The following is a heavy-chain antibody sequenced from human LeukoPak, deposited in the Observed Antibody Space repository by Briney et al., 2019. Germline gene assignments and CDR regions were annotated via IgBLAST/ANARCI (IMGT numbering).Heavy chain of an antibody. CDR1: GGSISSSLYY. J-gene: IGHJ4*02. D-gene: IGHD6-19*01. V-gene: IGHV4-39*01. CDR2: FYYSGST. Sequence: RASETLSLTCTVSGGSISSSLYYWGWIRQASGKGLEWIGSFYYSGSTYYNASLKSRVTISVDTSESQFSLKLNSVTATDTAVYYCTTTTRGWYGVGDYWGQGTLVTVSS. CDR3: TTTTRGWYGVGDY.